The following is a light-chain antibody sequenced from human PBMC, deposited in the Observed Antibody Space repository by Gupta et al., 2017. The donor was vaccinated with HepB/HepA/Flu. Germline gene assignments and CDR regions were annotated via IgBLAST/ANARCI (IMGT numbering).Light chain of an antibody. V-gene: IGKV1-16*02. CDR1: QGISDH. Sequence: TQLTQSPSSLSASVGDRVTITCRASQGISDHLAWFQQKPGKAPKSLIYAASSLQSGVPSNFSGSGSGTDITLTSSSLQPEDSATYYLQRYYTYPITFGPGTRLEIK. J-gene: IGKJ5*01. CDR3: QRYYTYPIT. CDR2: AAS.